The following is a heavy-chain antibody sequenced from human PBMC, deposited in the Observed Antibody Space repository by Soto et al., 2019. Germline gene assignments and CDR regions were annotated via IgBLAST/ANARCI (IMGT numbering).Heavy chain of an antibody. CDR2: IYYNGNT. D-gene: IGHD4-17*01. CDR1: GGSISSDDYY. V-gene: IGHV4-30-4*08. Sequence: SETLCLTCSVFGGSISSDDYYWTWVRQPPGKGLEWIGHIYYNGNTYYNPSLKSRLTMSLDTSQNQFSLHLSSVIAADSALYFCARATTVTSSFFYYGLDVWGQGTTVTVSS. J-gene: IGHJ6*02. CDR3: ARATTVTSSFFYYGLDV.